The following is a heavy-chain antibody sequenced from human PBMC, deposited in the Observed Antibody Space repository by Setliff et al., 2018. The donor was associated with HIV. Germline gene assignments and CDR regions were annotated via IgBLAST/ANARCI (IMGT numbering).Heavy chain of an antibody. Sequence: ASVKVSCKASGGIFSTYSISWVRQAPGQGLEWMGGIAPNSGDTKYARKFEGRVTVTRDTSINTVYMEVSSLRSDDTAVYYCSRDVGVPGRGNALDYWGQGTQVTVSS. J-gene: IGHJ4*02. CDR1: GGIFSTYS. D-gene: IGHD1-26*01. CDR3: SRDVGVPGRGNALDY. CDR2: IAPNSGDT. V-gene: IGHV1-2*02.